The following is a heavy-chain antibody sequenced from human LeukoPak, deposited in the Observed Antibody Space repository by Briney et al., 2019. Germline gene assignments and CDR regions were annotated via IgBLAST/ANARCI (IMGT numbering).Heavy chain of an antibody. CDR2: IYYSGST. Sequence: PSETLSLTCTVSGGSISSYYWSWIRQPPGKGLEWIGYIYYSGSTNYNPSLKSRVTISVDTSKNQFSLKLSSVTAADTAVYYCARYYDSWSGYPGMDVWGQGTTVTVSS. J-gene: IGHJ6*02. CDR1: GGSISSYY. D-gene: IGHD3-3*01. CDR3: ARYYDSWSGYPGMDV. V-gene: IGHV4-59*01.